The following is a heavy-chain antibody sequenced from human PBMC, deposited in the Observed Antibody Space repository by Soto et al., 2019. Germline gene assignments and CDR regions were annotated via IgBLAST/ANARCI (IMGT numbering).Heavy chain of an antibody. Sequence: QVQLVESGGGVVQPGKSLSLSCAASRFTFTNYAFHWVHQAPGKGLEWVALISYDGDHKYYADSVKGRFTISRDNLKKTLCLQMNSLRTEATAIYYFARDLGVLGYDGMDVWGQGTTVTGSS. CDR2: ISYDGDHK. CDR3: ARDLGVLGYDGMDV. V-gene: IGHV3-30-3*01. J-gene: IGHJ6*02. CDR1: RFTFTNYA. D-gene: IGHD3-16*01.